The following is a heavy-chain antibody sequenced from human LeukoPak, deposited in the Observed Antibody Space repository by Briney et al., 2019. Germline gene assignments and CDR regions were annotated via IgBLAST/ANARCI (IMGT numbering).Heavy chain of an antibody. Sequence: ASVKVSCKASGYTFTSYGISWVRQAAGQGLEWMGWISAYNGNTNYAQKLQGRVTMTTDTSTSTAHMELRSPRSDDTAVYYCARADSGYPYYFDYWGQGTLVTVSS. CDR1: GYTFTSYG. V-gene: IGHV1-18*01. D-gene: IGHD3-22*01. CDR3: ARADSGYPYYFDY. CDR2: ISAYNGNT. J-gene: IGHJ4*02.